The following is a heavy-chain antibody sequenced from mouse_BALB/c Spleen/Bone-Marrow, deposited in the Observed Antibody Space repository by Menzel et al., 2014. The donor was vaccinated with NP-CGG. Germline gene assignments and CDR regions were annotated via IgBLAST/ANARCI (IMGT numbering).Heavy chain of an antibody. D-gene: IGHD2-4*01. Sequence: VQLKDSGPDLVKPSQSLSLTCTVTGYSITSGYNWHWIRQFPGDKLEWMGYIHYSGSTDYNPSLKSRISITRDTSKNQFFLQLISVTTEDTATYYCARDYDYPWFAYWGQGTLVTVSA. CDR2: IHYSGST. CDR3: ARDYDYPWFAY. CDR1: GYSITSGYN. V-gene: IGHV3-1*02. J-gene: IGHJ3*01.